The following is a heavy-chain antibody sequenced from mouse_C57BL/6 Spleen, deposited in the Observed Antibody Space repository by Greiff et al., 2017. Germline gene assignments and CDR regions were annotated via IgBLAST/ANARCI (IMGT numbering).Heavy chain of an antibody. V-gene: IGHV1-54*01. CDR2: INPGSGGT. J-gene: IGHJ2*01. CDR3: ARGAYYGNFDY. CDR1: GYAFTNYL. D-gene: IGHD2-10*01. Sequence: QVQLQQSGAELVRPGTSVKVSCKASGYAFTNYLIEWVKQRPGKGLEWNGVINPGSGGTNYNEKFKGKATLTADKSSSTAYMQLSSLSSEDSAVYFCARGAYYGNFDYWGQGTTLTVSS.